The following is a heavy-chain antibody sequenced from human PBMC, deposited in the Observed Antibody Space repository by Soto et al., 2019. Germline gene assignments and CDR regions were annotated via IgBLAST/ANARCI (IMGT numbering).Heavy chain of an antibody. CDR3: SKGEMSTIRNSSDP. J-gene: IGHJ5*02. CDR2: LSRSGGAT. CDR1: GFNTRFYS. Sequence: LSCTASGFNTRFYSMSWVRQTPGKGLEWVAALSRSGGATYYADSVRGRFTISRDASKDTLFLQMSNLRAEDTALYYCSKGEMSTIRNSSDPSGQGTLVTVSS. V-gene: IGHV3-23*01. D-gene: IGHD1-7*01.